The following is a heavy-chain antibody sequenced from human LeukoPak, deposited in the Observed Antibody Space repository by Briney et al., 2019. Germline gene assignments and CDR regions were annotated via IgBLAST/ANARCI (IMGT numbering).Heavy chain of an antibody. CDR2: IYYSGST. D-gene: IGHD5-18*01. CDR1: GGSISSYY. J-gene: IGHJ4*02. V-gene: IGHV4-59*01. Sequence: SETLSLTCTVSGGSISSYYWSWIRQPPGKGLEWIGYIYYSGSTNYNPSLKSRVTISVDTSKNQFSLKLSSVTAADTAVYYCARAPSGYSYGYIGYWGQGTLVTVSS. CDR3: ARAPSGYSYGYIGY.